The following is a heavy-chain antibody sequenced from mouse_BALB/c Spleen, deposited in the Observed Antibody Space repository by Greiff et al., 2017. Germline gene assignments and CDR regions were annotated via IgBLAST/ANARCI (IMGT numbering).Heavy chain of an antibody. CDR3: ARNEITTGAWFAY. CDR2: INPYNDGT. J-gene: IGHJ3*01. Sequence: VQLQQSGAELVKPGASVKMSCKASGYTFTSYVMHWVKQKPGQGLEWIGYINPYNDGTKYNEKFKGKATLTSDKSSSTAYMELSSLTSEDSAVYYCARNEITTGAWFAYWGQGTLVTVSA. CDR1: GYTFTSYV. V-gene: IGHV1-14*01. D-gene: IGHD2-4*01.